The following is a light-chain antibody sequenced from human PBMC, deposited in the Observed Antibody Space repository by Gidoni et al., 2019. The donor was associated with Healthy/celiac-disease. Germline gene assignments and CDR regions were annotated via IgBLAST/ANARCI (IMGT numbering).Light chain of an antibody. V-gene: IGKV4-1*01. Sequence: DIVMTQSPDSLAVSLGERATINCQSSQSVLYSSNNKNYLAWYQQKPGQPPKLLIYWASTRESGGPDRFSGSGSGTDFTLTISSLQAEDVAVYYCQQYYSTPLTFXGXTKVEIK. CDR3: QQYYSTPLT. CDR1: QSVLYSSNNKNY. J-gene: IGKJ4*01. CDR2: WAS.